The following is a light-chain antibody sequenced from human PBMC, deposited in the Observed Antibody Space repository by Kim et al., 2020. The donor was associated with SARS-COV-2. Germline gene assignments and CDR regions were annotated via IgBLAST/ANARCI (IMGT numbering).Light chain of an antibody. CDR3: QQRSKWVT. CDR2: DAS. Sequence: EIVLTQSPATLSLSPGERATLSCGASESVSNYLAWYQQKPGQAPRLLIYDASRRATGIPARFSGSWSGTDFTLTISSLEPEDFAVYFCQQRSKWVTFGGGTKLEIK. CDR1: ESVSNY. V-gene: IGKV3-11*01. J-gene: IGKJ4*01.